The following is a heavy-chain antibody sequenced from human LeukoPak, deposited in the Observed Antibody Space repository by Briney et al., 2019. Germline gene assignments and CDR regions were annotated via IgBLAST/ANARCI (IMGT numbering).Heavy chain of an antibody. V-gene: IGHV3-66*02. Sequence: GGSLRLSCAASGFTVSSDYMSWVRQAPGKGLEWVSIIYSGGSTYYADSVKGRFTISRDSSKNTLYLQMNSLRAEDTAVYYCAMKGYLYDSSNCHVDYWGQGTLVTVSS. J-gene: IGHJ4*02. CDR1: GFTVSSDY. CDR3: AMKGYLYDSSNCHVDY. D-gene: IGHD3-22*01. CDR2: IYSGGST.